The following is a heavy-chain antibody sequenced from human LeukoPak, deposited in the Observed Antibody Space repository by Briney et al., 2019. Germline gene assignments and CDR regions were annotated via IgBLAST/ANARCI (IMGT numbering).Heavy chain of an antibody. Sequence: GGSLRLSCAASGFTFSDYYMSWIRQAPGKGLEWVSYISSSSSYTNNADSVKGRFTISRDNAKNSLYLQMNSLRAEDTAVYYCARDERSGWYQEGFDYWGQGTLVTVSS. J-gene: IGHJ4*02. CDR2: ISSSSSYT. V-gene: IGHV3-11*06. D-gene: IGHD6-19*01. CDR3: ARDERSGWYQEGFDY. CDR1: GFTFSDYY.